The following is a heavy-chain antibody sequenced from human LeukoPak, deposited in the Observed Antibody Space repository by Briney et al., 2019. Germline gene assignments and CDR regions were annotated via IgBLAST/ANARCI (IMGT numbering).Heavy chain of an antibody. J-gene: IGHJ4*02. Sequence: PGGSLRLSCAASGFTFSSYSMNWVRQAPGKGLEWVSSISSSSSYIYYADSVKGRFTISRDNAKNSLYLQMNSLRAEDTAVYYCASVWELLGSGGSIDYWGQGTLVTVSS. D-gene: IGHD1-26*01. V-gene: IGHV3-21*01. CDR2: ISSSSSYI. CDR1: GFTFSSYS. CDR3: ASVWELLGSGGSIDY.